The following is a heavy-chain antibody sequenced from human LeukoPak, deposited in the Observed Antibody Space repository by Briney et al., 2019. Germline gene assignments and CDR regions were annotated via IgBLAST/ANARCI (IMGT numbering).Heavy chain of an antibody. CDR1: GFTFSSYA. Sequence: PGGSLRLSCAASGFTFSSYAMSWVRQAPGKGLEWVSGISGSGGSTYYADSVRGRFTISRDNSKKTLYLQMNTLRAEDTALYYCAKARYCSGGSCYNDYWGQGTLVTVSS. D-gene: IGHD2-15*01. CDR3: AKARYCSGGSCYNDY. V-gene: IGHV3-23*01. CDR2: ISGSGGST. J-gene: IGHJ4*02.